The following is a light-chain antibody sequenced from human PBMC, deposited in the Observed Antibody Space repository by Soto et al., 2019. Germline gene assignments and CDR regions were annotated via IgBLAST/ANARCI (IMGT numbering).Light chain of an antibody. CDR1: QTVSKF. Sequence: IQVTQSTSSLSASVGDRVTIACRASQTVSKFVNWYQQKPGEVPALLIFTTSTLYSGVPSRFSGSGSGTDFTLTINGLQPEDFATYYCQQTYTLPRTFAQGTKVDIK. J-gene: IGKJ1*01. CDR3: QQTYTLPRT. V-gene: IGKV1-39*01. CDR2: TTS.